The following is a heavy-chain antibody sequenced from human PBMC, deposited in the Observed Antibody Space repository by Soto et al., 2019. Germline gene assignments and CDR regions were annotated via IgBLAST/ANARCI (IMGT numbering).Heavy chain of an antibody. V-gene: IGHV3-33*06. Sequence: GGSLRLSCAASGFTFSSYGMHWVRQAPGKGLEWVAVIWYDGSNKYYADSVKGRFTISRDNSKNTLYLQMNSLRAEDTAVYYCAKDVYSGYAANHFDYWGQGTLVTVSS. CDR1: GFTFSSYG. CDR2: IWYDGSNK. J-gene: IGHJ4*02. CDR3: AKDVYSGYAANHFDY. D-gene: IGHD5-12*01.